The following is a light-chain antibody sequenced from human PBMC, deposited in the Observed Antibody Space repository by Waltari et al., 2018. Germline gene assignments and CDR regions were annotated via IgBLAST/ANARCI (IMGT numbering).Light chain of an antibody. CDR3: QKYNSAPMT. CDR1: QVISNY. J-gene: IGKJ1*01. CDR2: AAS. Sequence: DIQMTQSPSSLSASIGDRVTITCRASQVISNYLAWYQQKPGKVPKVLIYAASTLQSGVPSRFSGSGSGTDFTLTISSLQPEDVATYYCQKYNSAPMTFGQGTKVEIK. V-gene: IGKV1-27*01.